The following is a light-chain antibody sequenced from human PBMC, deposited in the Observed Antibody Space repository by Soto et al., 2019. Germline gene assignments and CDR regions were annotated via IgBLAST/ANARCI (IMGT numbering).Light chain of an antibody. CDR3: QQRSTWPLT. CDR1: QSISTY. J-gene: IGKJ4*01. CDR2: DAS. Sequence: EIVLTQSPATLSLSPGERATLSCRASQSISTYLAWYQQKPGQAPRLLIYDASNRATGIPARFSGSGSGTDFTLTISSLEYEDFAVYYCQQRSTWPLTFGGGTKVEIK. V-gene: IGKV3-11*01.